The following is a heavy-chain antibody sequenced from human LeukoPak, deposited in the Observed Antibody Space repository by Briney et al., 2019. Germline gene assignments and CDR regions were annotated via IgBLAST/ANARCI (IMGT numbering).Heavy chain of an antibody. D-gene: IGHD3-9*01. Sequence: ASVTVSFKASGYTFTGYYMHWVRQPPGQGLGWMGWINTNNGGTNYAQKFQGRGTITSDTPISAAYKELSRLRSGDRAVYYCLSGRYSTNDAFDIWGQGTMVTVSS. CDR2: INTNNGGT. CDR3: LSGRYSTNDAFDI. CDR1: GYTFTGYY. V-gene: IGHV1-2*02. J-gene: IGHJ3*02.